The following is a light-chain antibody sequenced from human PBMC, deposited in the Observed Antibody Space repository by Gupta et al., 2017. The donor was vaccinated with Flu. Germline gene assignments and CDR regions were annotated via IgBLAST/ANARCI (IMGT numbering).Light chain of an antibody. Sequence: PSTLSASVGDRVTITCRASQSISMWLAWYQQKPGSAPKLLISKASNLESGVPSRFSGSGSGTEFTLTINSVQPDDFATYYCQQYNNYFPTFGPGTKVEIK. J-gene: IGKJ3*01. CDR1: QSISMW. CDR2: KAS. CDR3: QQYNNYFPT. V-gene: IGKV1-5*03.